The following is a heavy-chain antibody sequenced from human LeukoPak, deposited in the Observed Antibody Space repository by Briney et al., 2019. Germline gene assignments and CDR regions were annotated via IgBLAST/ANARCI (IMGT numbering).Heavy chain of an antibody. CDR2: ISSRSSYI. CDR1: GFTFSSYS. Sequence: GGSLRLSCAASGFTFSSYSMNWVRQAPGKGLEWVSSISSRSSYIYYADSVKGRFTISRDNSKNTLYLQMNSLRTEDTALYFCAKRDYYDSSGYSPLFDNWGQGILVTVSS. D-gene: IGHD3-22*01. V-gene: IGHV3-21*04. CDR3: AKRDYYDSSGYSPLFDN. J-gene: IGHJ4*02.